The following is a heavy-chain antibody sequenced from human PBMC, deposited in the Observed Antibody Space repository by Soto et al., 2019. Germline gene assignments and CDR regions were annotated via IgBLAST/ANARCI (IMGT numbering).Heavy chain of an antibody. CDR2: ISSSSSYI. CDR3: ARDRLGRGHYYDSSGYYYVRAFDI. D-gene: IGHD3-22*01. Sequence: GESMSLSCAAAAFTFSSYSMNWVSQAQGKGLEWVSSISSSSSYIYYADSVKGRFTISRDNAKNSLYLQMNSLRAEDTAVYYCARDRLGRGHYYDSSGYYYVRAFDIWGQGTMVTVSS. J-gene: IGHJ3*02. V-gene: IGHV3-21*01. CDR1: AFTFSSYS.